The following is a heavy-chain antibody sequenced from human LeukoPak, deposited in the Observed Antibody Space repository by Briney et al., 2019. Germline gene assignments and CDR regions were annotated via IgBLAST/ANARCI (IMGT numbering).Heavy chain of an antibody. J-gene: IGHJ5*02. V-gene: IGHV4-4*09. Sequence: SETLSLTCTVSGGSNSSYYWSWIRQPPGKGLEWIGYIYTSGSTNYNPSLKSRVTISVDTSKNQFSLKLSSVTAADTAVYYCARVSQWFHHWGQGTLVTVSS. CDR3: ARVSQWFHH. CDR2: IYTSGST. CDR1: GGSNSSYY.